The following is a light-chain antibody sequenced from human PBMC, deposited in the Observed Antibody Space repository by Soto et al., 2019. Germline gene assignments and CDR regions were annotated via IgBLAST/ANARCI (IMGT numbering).Light chain of an antibody. J-gene: IGLJ2*01. CDR2: GVS. V-gene: IGLV2-14*01. Sequence: QSALSQPASVSGSPGQSITISCTGSSSDVGGYEYVSWYQQPPGKVPKLIIFGVSKRPLGVSNRFSGSKSGNTASLTISGLQAEDEADYYCTSYTSSSTLVFGTGTKLTVL. CDR3: TSYTSSSTLV. CDR1: SSDVGGYEY.